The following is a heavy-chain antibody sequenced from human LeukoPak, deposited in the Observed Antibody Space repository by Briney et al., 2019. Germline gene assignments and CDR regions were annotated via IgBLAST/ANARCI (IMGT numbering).Heavy chain of an antibody. V-gene: IGHV3-53*01. CDR2: MYSSGTT. CDR3: ARGSHISSWFPIFDN. D-gene: IGHD6-13*01. J-gene: IGHJ4*02. CDR1: GFTVNNNY. Sequence: GGSLRLSCAASGFTVNNNYMSWVRQAPGKGLEWVSVMYSSGTTYYADSVQGRFTISRHNSRNTLFLQMNNLRVEDTAVYYCARGSHISSWFPIFDNWGQGALVSVSS.